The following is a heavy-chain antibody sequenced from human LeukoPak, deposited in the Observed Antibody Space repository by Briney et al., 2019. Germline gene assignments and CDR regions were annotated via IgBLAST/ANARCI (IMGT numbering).Heavy chain of an antibody. Sequence: PETLSLTCTVSGGSISSYYWSWIRQPPGKGLEWIGYIYYSGSTNYNPSLKSRVTMSVDTSKNQFSLKLRSVTAADTAVYYCARSAPSGSYYESDYWGQGTLVTVSP. CDR3: ARSAPSGSYYESDY. J-gene: IGHJ4*02. CDR1: GGSISSYY. D-gene: IGHD1-26*01. CDR2: IYYSGST. V-gene: IGHV4-59*01.